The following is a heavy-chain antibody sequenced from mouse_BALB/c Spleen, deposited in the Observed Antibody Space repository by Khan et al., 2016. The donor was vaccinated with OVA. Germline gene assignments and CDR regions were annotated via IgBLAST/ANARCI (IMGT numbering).Heavy chain of an antibody. Sequence: EVELVESGGGLVKPGGSLKLSCAASGFTFSNYGVSWVHQTPEKRLEWVASISSGDTTYYPDSVKGRFTISRDNARNILYLQMSSLRSEDTAMYYCARDYWFAYGGQGTLVTVSA. J-gene: IGHJ3*01. CDR3: ARDYWFAY. CDR2: ISSGDTT. V-gene: IGHV5-6-5*01. CDR1: GFTFSNYG.